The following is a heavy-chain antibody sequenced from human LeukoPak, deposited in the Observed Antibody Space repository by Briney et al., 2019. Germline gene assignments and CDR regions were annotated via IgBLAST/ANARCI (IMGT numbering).Heavy chain of an antibody. D-gene: IGHD1-26*01. CDR1: GSSFSDQY. CDR3: TRGYSGKSVYAFDI. CDR2: TGNKQSRYTT. V-gene: IGHV3-72*01. J-gene: IGHJ3*02. Sequence: GGSLRLSCAASGSSFSDQYMDWVRQAPGKGLQWVGRTGNKQSRYTTEYAASVKGRFTISRDDSKNSLYLQMSSLKTEDTALYYCTRGYSGKSVYAFDIWGQGTMVTVSS.